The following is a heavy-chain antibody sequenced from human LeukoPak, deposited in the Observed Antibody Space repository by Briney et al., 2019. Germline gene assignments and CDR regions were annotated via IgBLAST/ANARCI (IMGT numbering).Heavy chain of an antibody. CDR3: AMEGYSGNYPAY. J-gene: IGHJ4*02. CDR1: GFTFSSYA. Sequence: GGSLRLSCAASGFTFSSYAMSWVRQAPGKGLGWVSAISGSGGSTYYADSVKGRFTISRDNAKNSLYLQMNSLRAEDTAVYYCAMEGYSGNYPAYWGQGTLVTVSS. CDR2: ISGSGGST. V-gene: IGHV3-23*01. D-gene: IGHD1-26*01.